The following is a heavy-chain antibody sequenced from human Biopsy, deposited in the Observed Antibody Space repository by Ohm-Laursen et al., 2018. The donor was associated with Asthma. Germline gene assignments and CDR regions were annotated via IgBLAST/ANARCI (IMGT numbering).Heavy chain of an antibody. CDR3: VRGSSSWHHGPFHYYYGLDV. V-gene: IGHV4-39*01. CDR2: IYYSGTT. D-gene: IGHD6-13*01. J-gene: IGHJ6*02. Sequence: SETLSLTCSLSSGSGGYMRSGNYYWGWIRQPPGKGLEWIGSIYYSGTTYYNPSLGGRVTVTADTSKNQFSLKLISVSAADTAVYYCVRGSSSWHHGPFHYYYGLDVWGQGTTATVSS. CDR1: SGSGGYMRSGNYY.